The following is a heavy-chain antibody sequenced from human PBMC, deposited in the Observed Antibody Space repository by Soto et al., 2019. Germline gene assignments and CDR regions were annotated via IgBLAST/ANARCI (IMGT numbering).Heavy chain of an antibody. CDR2: ISGSGGST. CDR1: GFTFSSYA. Sequence: GESLKISCAASGFTFSSYAMSWVRQAPGKGLEWVSAISGSGGSTYYADSVKGRFTISRDNSKNTLYLQMNSLRAEDTAVYYCENRGYDSFWGQGTLVTVSS. D-gene: IGHD5-12*01. V-gene: IGHV3-23*01. CDR3: ENRGYDSF. J-gene: IGHJ4*02.